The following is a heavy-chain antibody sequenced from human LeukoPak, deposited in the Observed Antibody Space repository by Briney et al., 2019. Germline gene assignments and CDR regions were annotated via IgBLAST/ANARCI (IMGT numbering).Heavy chain of an antibody. Sequence: PGGSLRLSCAASGFTFSSYWMHWVRQAPGEGLVCVSRINSDGTSTTYADSVKGRFTISRDNARNTLYMQMNSLRAEDTAVYYSAKDLGARGMGATPSNWGQGTLVTVSS. CDR2: INSDGTST. D-gene: IGHD1-26*01. CDR3: AKDLGARGMGATPSN. CDR1: GFTFSSYW. J-gene: IGHJ4*02. V-gene: IGHV3-74*01.